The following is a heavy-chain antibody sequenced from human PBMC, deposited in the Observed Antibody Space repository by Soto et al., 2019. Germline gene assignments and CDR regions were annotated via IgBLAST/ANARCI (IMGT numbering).Heavy chain of an antibody. Sequence: PGGSLRLSCAASGFTFSSYAMSWVRQAPGKGLEWVSVISGSGSSTYYADSVKGRFTISRDNSRNTLYLQMNTLRAEDTAVYCCAKVRTPEPYYYYYGMDVWGQGTTVTVSS. CDR3: AKVRTPEPYYYYYGMDV. CDR1: GFTFSSYA. J-gene: IGHJ6*02. CDR2: ISGSGSST. D-gene: IGHD1-26*01. V-gene: IGHV3-23*01.